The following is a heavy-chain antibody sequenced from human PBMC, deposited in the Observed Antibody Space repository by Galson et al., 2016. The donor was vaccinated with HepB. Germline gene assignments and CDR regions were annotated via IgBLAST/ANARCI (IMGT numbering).Heavy chain of an antibody. Sequence: SLRLSCAASGSGFAFSNVWMSWVRQAPGKGLEWVGRILSNARGGTTDYAAPVKGRFTISRDDSQNTMYLQMDSLKTEDTAVYYCARWFYSGSGHDYWGQGALVTVSS. CDR3: ARWFYSGSGHDY. J-gene: IGHJ4*02. V-gene: IGHV3-15*01. CDR1: GSGFAFSNVW. D-gene: IGHD3-10*01. CDR2: ILSNARGGTT.